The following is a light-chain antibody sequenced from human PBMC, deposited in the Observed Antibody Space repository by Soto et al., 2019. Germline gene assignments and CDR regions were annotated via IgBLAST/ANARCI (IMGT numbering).Light chain of an antibody. CDR3: CSYAGSVV. CDR1: SSYVGGSNL. Sequence: QSVLTQPASVSGSPGQSITISCTGTSSYVGGSNLVSWYQQHPGKAPNLMIFEANKRPSGVSNRFSGSQSGNTASLTISGLQDADDADYYCCSYAGSVVFGGGTQLTVL. J-gene: IGLJ7*01. V-gene: IGLV2-23*01. CDR2: EAN.